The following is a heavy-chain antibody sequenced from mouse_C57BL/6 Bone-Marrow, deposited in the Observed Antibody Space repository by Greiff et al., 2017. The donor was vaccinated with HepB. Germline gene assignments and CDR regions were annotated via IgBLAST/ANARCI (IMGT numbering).Heavy chain of an antibody. V-gene: IGHV5-6*02. D-gene: IGHD1-1*01. CDR3: ATRFITTVVGYFDY. J-gene: IGHJ2*01. Sequence: EVKLMESGGDLVKPGGSLKLSCAASGFTFSSYGMSWVRQTPDKRLEWVATISSGGSYTYYPDSVKGRFTISRDNAKNTLYLQMSSLKSEDTAMYYCATRFITTVVGYFDYWGQGTTLTVSS. CDR2: ISSGGSYT. CDR1: GFTFSSYG.